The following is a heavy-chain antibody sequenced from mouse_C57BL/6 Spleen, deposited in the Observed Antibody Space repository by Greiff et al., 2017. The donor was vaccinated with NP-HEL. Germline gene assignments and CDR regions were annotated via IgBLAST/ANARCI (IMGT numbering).Heavy chain of an antibody. V-gene: IGHV5-6*01. J-gene: IGHJ4*01. Sequence: EVQGVESGGDLVKPGGSLKLSCAASGFTFSSYGMSWVRQTPDKRLEWVATISSGGSYTYYPDSVKGRFTISRDNAKNTLYLQMSSLKSEDTAMYYCARLGYYYSSSYYAMDYWGQGTSVTVSS. CDR2: ISSGGSYT. D-gene: IGHD1-1*01. CDR1: GFTFSSYG. CDR3: ARLGYYYSSSYYAMDY.